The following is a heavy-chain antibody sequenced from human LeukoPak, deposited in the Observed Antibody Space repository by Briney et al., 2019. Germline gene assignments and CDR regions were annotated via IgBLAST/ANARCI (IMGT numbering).Heavy chain of an antibody. CDR1: GGSISSYY. Sequence: SETLSLTCTVSGGSISSYYWSWIRQPPGKGLEWIGYIYYSGSTNYNPSLKSRVTISVDTSKNQFSLKLSSVTAADTAVYYCASYEGYSDGYPHAFDIWGQGTMVTVSS. D-gene: IGHD5-18*01. CDR3: ASYEGYSDGYPHAFDI. J-gene: IGHJ3*02. CDR2: IYYSGST. V-gene: IGHV4-59*08.